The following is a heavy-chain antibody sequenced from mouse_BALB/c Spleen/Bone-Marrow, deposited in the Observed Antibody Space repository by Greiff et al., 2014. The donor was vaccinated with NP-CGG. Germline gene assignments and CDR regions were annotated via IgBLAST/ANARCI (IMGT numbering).Heavy chain of an antibody. J-gene: IGHJ2*01. D-gene: IGHD2-4*01. Sequence: QVQLVQSGPELVKPGALVKISCKASGYTFTTYDINWVKQRPGQGLEWIGWIYPGDGNTNYNEKFKGKATLTADKSSSTAYMQLSSLTSENSAVYFRARGGDYHYFDYWGQGTTLTVSS. CDR1: GYTFTTYD. CDR2: IYPGDGNT. CDR3: ARGGDYHYFDY. V-gene: IGHV1S56*01.